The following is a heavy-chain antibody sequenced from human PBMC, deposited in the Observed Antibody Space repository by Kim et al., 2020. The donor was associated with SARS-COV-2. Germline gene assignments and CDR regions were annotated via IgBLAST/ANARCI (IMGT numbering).Heavy chain of an antibody. V-gene: IGHV3-30*04. CDR2: ISYDGSNK. CDR1: GFTFSSYA. CDR3: ARDLMYYDILTGYYPSDSVQNDYGMDV. Sequence: GGSLRLSCAASGFTFSSYAMHWVRQAPGKGLEWVAVISYDGSNKYYADSVKGRFTISRDNSKNTLYLQMNSLRAEDTAVYYCARDLMYYDILTGYYPSDSVQNDYGMDVWGQGTTVTVSS. D-gene: IGHD3-9*01. J-gene: IGHJ6*02.